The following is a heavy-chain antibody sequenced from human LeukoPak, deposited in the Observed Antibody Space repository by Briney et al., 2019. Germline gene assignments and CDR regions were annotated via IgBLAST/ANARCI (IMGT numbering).Heavy chain of an antibody. Sequence: GGSLRLSCAASGCTIDDYGMSWVRQAPGKGLEWVSGINWDGTNTYYAESVKGRFTISRDSAENSLYLQMNSLRYDDTAFYYCVRDPSSNSYSFDYWGQGTLVTVSS. V-gene: IGHV3-20*04. D-gene: IGHD6-13*01. CDR1: GCTIDDYG. CDR2: INWDGTNT. J-gene: IGHJ4*02. CDR3: VRDPSSNSYSFDY.